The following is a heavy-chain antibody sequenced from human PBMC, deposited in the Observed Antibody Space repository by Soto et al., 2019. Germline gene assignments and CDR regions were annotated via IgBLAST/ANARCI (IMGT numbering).Heavy chain of an antibody. V-gene: IGHV4-59*01. J-gene: IGHJ3*02. CDR1: GGSISRYY. Sequence: KTSETLSLTCTVSGGSISRYYWNWIRQPPGKGLEWIGYIYHSGSAIYDPSLKSRVTISVDTSRNQVSLKLSSVTAADTAVYYCASDDVFTGHDAFNIWGQGTMVTVSS. CDR3: ASDDVFTGHDAFNI. CDR2: IYHSGSA. D-gene: IGHD3-16*01.